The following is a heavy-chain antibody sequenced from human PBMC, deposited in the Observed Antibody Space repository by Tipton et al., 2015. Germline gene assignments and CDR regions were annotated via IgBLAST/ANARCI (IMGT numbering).Heavy chain of an antibody. Sequence: TLSLTCAVSAYSISSDYYWGWIRQPPGKGLEWIGSISHSGNTYYNPSLKSRVTISVDTSKTQFSLKMSSVTASDTAVYYCAREAVARYYYGMDVWGQGTTVTVSS. V-gene: IGHV4-38-2*02. CDR3: AREAVARYYYGMDV. D-gene: IGHD6-19*01. CDR2: ISHSGNT. J-gene: IGHJ6*02. CDR1: AYSISSDYY.